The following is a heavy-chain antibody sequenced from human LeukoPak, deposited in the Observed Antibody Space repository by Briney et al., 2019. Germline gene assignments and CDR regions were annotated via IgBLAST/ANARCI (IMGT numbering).Heavy chain of an antibody. V-gene: IGHV3-30-3*01. J-gene: IGHJ4*02. CDR2: ISYDGSNK. D-gene: IGHD3-22*01. CDR3: ARAASKSITMIGY. CDR1: GFTFSSYA. Sequence: GRSLRLSCAASGFTFSSYAMHWVRQAPGKGLEWVAVISYDGSNKYYADSVKGRFTISRDNSKNTLYLQMNSLRAEDTAVYYCARAASKSITMIGYWGQGTLVTVSS.